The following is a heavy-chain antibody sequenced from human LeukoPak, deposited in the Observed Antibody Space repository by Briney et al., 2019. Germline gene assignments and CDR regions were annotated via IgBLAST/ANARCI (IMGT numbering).Heavy chain of an antibody. D-gene: IGHD3-3*01. V-gene: IGHV3-23*01. J-gene: IGHJ4*02. CDR3: ADYGVSGVRNNFY. CDR2: ISVASNT. CDR1: GLAFSSYA. Sequence: PGGSLRLSCAASGLAFSSYAMSWVRQAPGKGLEWVSTISVASNTFYADSVKGRFTISRENSRNTVYLQMTSLRADDTAVYYCADYGVSGVRNNFYWGQGTLVTVSS.